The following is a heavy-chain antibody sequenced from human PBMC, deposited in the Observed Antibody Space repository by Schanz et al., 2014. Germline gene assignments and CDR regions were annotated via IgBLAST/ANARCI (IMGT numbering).Heavy chain of an antibody. Sequence: QVQLVQSGAEVKKPGASVKVSCKASNYIFTKYYIHCVRQAPGQGLEWMGLINPSGGSTSYAQKFQGRVTMTRDTSTSTVYMELSSLRSEDTAVYYCARDGEAAAGCDYWGQGTQVIVSS. V-gene: IGHV1-46*03. CDR3: ARDGEAAAGCDY. D-gene: IGHD6-13*01. CDR1: NYIFTKYY. J-gene: IGHJ4*02. CDR2: INPSGGST.